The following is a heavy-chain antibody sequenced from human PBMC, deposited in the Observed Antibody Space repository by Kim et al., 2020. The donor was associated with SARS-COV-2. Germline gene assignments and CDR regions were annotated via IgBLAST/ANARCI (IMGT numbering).Heavy chain of an antibody. CDR3: AKGPSYKNY. CDR2: SNQ. V-gene: IGHV3-30*02. Sequence: SNQYYADSVKGRFTISRDNSKNTLYLQMNSRRAEDTAVYYCAKGPSYKNYWGQGTLVTVSS. D-gene: IGHD1-20*01. J-gene: IGHJ4*02.